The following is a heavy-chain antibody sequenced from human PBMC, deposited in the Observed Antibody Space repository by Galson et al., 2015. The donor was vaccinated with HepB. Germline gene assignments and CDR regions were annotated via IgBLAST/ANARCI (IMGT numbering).Heavy chain of an antibody. CDR1: GYTFTSYA. J-gene: IGHJ4*02. V-gene: IGHV7-4-1*02. Sequence: SVKVSCKASGYTFTSYAMNWVRQAPGQGLEWMGWINTNTGNPTYAQGFTGRFVFSLDTSVSTAYLQISSLKAEDTAVYYCARVVSSYFPYYFDYWGQGTLVTVSS. CDR2: INTNTGNP. D-gene: IGHD2-15*01. CDR3: ARVVSSYFPYYFDY.